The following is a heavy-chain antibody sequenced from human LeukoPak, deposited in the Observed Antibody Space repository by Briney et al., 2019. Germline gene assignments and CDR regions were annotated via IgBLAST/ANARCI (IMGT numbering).Heavy chain of an antibody. D-gene: IGHD6-19*01. CDR2: TRNKANSYTT. V-gene: IGHV3-72*01. J-gene: IGHJ4*02. CDR3: ARVAVGGGWSFDY. Sequence: GGSLRLSCAASGFTSSDHYMDWVRQAPGKGPEWVGRTRNKANSYTTEYAASVKGRLTISRDDSKNSLYLQMNSLKTEDTAVYYCARVAVGGGWSFDYWGQGTLVTVSS. CDR1: GFTSSDHY.